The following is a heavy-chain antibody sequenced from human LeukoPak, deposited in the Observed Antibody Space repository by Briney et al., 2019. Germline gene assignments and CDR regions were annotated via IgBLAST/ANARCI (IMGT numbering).Heavy chain of an antibody. V-gene: IGHV4-4*07. Sequence: PSETLSLTCTVSGGSISSYYWNWIRQPARKGLEWIGHIYTSGSTNYNSSLKSRVTMSVDTSKNQFSVKLNSVIAADTAMYYCARGVYLGNGYYFDYWGQGTLVTVSS. CDR1: GGSISSYY. CDR3: ARGVYLGNGYYFDY. D-gene: IGHD2-8*01. J-gene: IGHJ4*02. CDR2: IYTSGST.